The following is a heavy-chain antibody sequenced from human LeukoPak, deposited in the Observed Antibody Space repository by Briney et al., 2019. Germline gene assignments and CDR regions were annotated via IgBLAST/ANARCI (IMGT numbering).Heavy chain of an antibody. J-gene: IGHJ4*02. CDR2: IYTDDTT. CDR1: GFDVSSKY. D-gene: IGHD6-19*01. V-gene: IGHV3-53*01. Sequence: GGSLRLSCAASGFDVSSKYMSWVRQAPGKGLDWVSLIYTDDTTYYADSVKGRFTISRDNSKNTLYLQMNSLRAEDTAVYFCARDGGVAAKDYWGQGTLVTVSS. CDR3: ARDGGVAAKDY.